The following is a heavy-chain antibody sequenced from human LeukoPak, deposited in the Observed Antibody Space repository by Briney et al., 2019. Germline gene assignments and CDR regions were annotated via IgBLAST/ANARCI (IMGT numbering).Heavy chain of an antibody. V-gene: IGHV4-61*02. CDR1: GGSISSGSYY. CDR3: AVIAVAGRGYFDY. Sequence: SETLSLTCTVSGGSISSGSYYWSWIRQPAGKGLEWIGRTYTSGSTNYNPSLKSRVTISVDTSKNQFSLKLSSVTAADTAVYYCAVIAVAGRGYFDYWGQGILVTVSS. J-gene: IGHJ4*02. CDR2: TYTSGST. D-gene: IGHD6-19*01.